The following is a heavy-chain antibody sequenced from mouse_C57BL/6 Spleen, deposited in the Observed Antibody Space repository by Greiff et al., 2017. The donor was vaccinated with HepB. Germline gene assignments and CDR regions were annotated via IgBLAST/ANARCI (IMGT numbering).Heavy chain of an antibody. CDR3: ARKDYGSSYIFAY. Sequence: VQLQQPGAELVMPGASVKLSCKASGYTFTSYWMHWVKQRPGQGLEWIGEIDPSDSYTNYNQKFKGKSTLTVDKSSSTAYMQLSSLTSEDSAVYYCARKDYGSSYIFAYWGQGTLVTVSA. J-gene: IGHJ3*01. D-gene: IGHD1-1*01. V-gene: IGHV1-69*01. CDR2: IDPSDSYT. CDR1: GYTFTSYW.